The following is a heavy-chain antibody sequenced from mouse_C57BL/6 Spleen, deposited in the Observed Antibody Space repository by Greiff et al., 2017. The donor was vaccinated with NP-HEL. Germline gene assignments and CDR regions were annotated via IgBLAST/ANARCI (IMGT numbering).Heavy chain of an antibody. D-gene: IGHD2-4*01. CDR3: ARSDYDKFDY. J-gene: IGHJ2*01. CDR2: IYPGSGST. Sequence: QVQLQQPGAELVKPGASVKMSCKASGYTFTSYWITWVKQRPGQGLEWIGDIYPGSGSTNYNEKFKSKATLTVETSSSTAYMQLSSPTSEDSAVYYSARSDYDKFDYWGQGTTLTVSS. CDR1: GYTFTSYW. V-gene: IGHV1-55*01.